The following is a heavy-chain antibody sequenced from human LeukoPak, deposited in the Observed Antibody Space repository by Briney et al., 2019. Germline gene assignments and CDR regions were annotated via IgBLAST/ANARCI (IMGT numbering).Heavy chain of an antibody. Sequence: SETLSLTCAVSGGSISSSNWWSWVRQPPGKGLEWIGEIYHSGSTNYNPSLKSRVTISVDKSKNQFSLKLSSVTAADTAVYYCARVPFPGYGDYVSYYYGMDVWGQGTTVTVSS. CDR1: GGSISSSNW. V-gene: IGHV4-4*02. D-gene: IGHD4-17*01. CDR3: ARVPFPGYGDYVSYYYGMDV. CDR2: IYHSGST. J-gene: IGHJ6*02.